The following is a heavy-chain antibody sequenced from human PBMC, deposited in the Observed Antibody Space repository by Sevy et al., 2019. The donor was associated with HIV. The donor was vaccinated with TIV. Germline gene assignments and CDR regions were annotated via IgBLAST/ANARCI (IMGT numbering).Heavy chain of an antibody. CDR2: ISYDGSNK. Sequence: GGSLRLSCAASGFTFSSYAMHWVRQAPGKGLEWVAVISYDGSNKYYADSVKGRFTISRDNSKNTLYLQMNSLRAEDTAVYYCARGCSGGSCHDGPGLDYWGQGTLVTVSS. V-gene: IGHV3-30-3*01. CDR1: GFTFSSYA. D-gene: IGHD2-15*01. J-gene: IGHJ4*02. CDR3: ARGCSGGSCHDGPGLDY.